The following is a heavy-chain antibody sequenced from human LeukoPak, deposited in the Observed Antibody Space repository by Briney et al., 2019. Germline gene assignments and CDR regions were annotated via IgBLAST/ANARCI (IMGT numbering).Heavy chain of an antibody. D-gene: IGHD3-10*01. V-gene: IGHV1-18*01. Sequence: ASVKVSCKASGYTFINYGIGWVRQAPGQGLEWMGWINPYNGDTKYTQTLQGRVTLTTDTSTRTVYMELRSLRPDDTAVYYCAREEFLGGEGIDCWGQGTLVTVSS. CDR3: AREEFLGGEGIDC. J-gene: IGHJ4*02. CDR1: GYTFINYG. CDR2: INPYNGDT.